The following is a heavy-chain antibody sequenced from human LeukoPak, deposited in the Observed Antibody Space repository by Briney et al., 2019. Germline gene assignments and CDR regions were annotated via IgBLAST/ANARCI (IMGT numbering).Heavy chain of an antibody. CDR2: IYHSGST. J-gene: IGHJ4*02. CDR1: GGSITSGGYP. CDR3: ARVSAWVSFDY. Sequence: SETLSLTCAVSGGSITSGGYPWSWIRQPPGKGLEWIGYIYHSGSTYYNPSLKSRVTISVDRSKNQFSLKLSSVTAADTAVYYCARVSAWVSFDYWGQGTLVTVSS. D-gene: IGHD1-26*01. V-gene: IGHV4-30-2*01.